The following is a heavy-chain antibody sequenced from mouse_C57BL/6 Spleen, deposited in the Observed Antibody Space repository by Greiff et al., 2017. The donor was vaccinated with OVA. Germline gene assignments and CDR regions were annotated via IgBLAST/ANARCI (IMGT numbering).Heavy chain of an antibody. CDR2: IYPRSGNT. Sequence: QVQLKQSGAELARPGASVKLSCKASGYTFTSYGISWVKQRTGQGLEWIGEIYPRSGNTYYNEKFKGKATLTADKSSSTAYMELRSLTSEDSAVYFCASFTTVVATPYYWGQGTTLTVSS. J-gene: IGHJ2*01. V-gene: IGHV1-81*01. CDR3: ASFTTVVATPYY. CDR1: GYTFTSYG. D-gene: IGHD1-1*01.